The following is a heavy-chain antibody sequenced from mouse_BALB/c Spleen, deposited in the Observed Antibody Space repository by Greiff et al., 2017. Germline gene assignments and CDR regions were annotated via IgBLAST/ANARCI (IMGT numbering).Heavy chain of an antibody. V-gene: IGHV3-6*02. CDR3: ASNWDVDYAMDY. CDR2: ISYDGSN. D-gene: IGHD4-1*01. CDR1: GYSFTSCYY. Sequence: EVKLQESGPGLVKPSQSLSLTCSVSGYSFTSCYYWYLIRQLAGNQLEWMGYISYDGSNNYNPSLKNRITITRDTSKNQFFLKLNSVTTEDTATYYCASNWDVDYAMDYWGQGTSVTVSS. J-gene: IGHJ4*01.